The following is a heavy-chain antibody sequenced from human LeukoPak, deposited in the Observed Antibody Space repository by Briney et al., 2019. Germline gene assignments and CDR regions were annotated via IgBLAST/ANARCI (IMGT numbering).Heavy chain of an antibody. CDR2: IYYGGSP. D-gene: IGHD1-26*01. CDR3: ARRPIVGSTGFYFDP. CDR1: GGSISTTTNS. Sequence: TSETLSLTCNVSGGSISTTTNSWGWAWIRQRPTKGLEWTGSIYYGGSPYYTSSLKSRVTISVDTSKNQFSLKLAPLTVADTAVYYCARRPIVGSTGFYFDPWGPGTLVTVSS. V-gene: IGHV4-39*01. J-gene: IGHJ5*02.